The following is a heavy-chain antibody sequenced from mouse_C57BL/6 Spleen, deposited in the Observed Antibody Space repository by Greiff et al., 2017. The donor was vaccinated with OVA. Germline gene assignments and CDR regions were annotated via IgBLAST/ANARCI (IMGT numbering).Heavy chain of an antibody. CDR2: IHPNSGST. D-gene: IGHD4-1*01. J-gene: IGHJ3*01. V-gene: IGHV1-64*01. Sequence: VQLQQPGAELVKPGASVKLSCKASGYTFTSYWMHWVKQRPGQGLEWIGMIHPNSGSTNYNEKFKSKATLTVDKSSSTAYMQLSSLTSEDSAVYYCASRGTGTGFAYWGQGTLVTVSA. CDR1: GYTFTSYW. CDR3: ASRGTGTGFAY.